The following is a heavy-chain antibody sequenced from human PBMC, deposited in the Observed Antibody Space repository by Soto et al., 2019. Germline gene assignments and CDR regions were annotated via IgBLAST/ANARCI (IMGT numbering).Heavy chain of an antibody. Sequence: EVQLLESGGGLVQPGGSLRLSCAASGFTFRSYAMSWVRQAPGKGLEWVSAISGSGGSTYYADSVKGRFTISRDNSKNTLYLQMNSLRAEDTAVYYCAKDWRWYSSGWSEDYWGQGTLVTVSS. CDR3: AKDWRWYSSGWSEDY. CDR2: ISGSGGST. CDR1: GFTFRSYA. D-gene: IGHD6-19*01. J-gene: IGHJ4*02. V-gene: IGHV3-23*01.